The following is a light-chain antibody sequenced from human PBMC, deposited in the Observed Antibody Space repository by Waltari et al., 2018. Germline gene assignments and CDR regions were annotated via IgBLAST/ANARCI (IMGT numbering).Light chain of an antibody. V-gene: IGLV1-47*01. J-gene: IGLJ3*02. CDR2: RKN. Sequence: QSVLTQPPSASGTPGQRATISCSGRSSNIGSNFVYWYQQPPGTAPKLLIYRKNQRPSGVPDRFSGSKSGTSASLAISGLRSEDEADYYCATWDDSLSAWVFGGGTKLTVL. CDR3: ATWDDSLSAWV. CDR1: SSNIGSNF.